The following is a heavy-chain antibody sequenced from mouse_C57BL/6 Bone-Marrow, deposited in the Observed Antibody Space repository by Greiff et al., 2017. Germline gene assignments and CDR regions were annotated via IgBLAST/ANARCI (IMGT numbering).Heavy chain of an antibody. CDR1: GFTFCDAW. Sequence: DVKLVEYGGGLVQPGGSMKLSCGASGFTFCDAWVDWVRPSPEKGVEWVAEIRNTANNHATYYAESVKGRFTISRDDSKNSVYLQMNSLRAEDTGMSYCTRIYYYGSSYVAWFAYWGQGTLVTVSA. J-gene: IGHJ3*01. V-gene: IGHV6-6*01. CDR3: TRIYYYGSSYVAWFAY. CDR2: IRNTANNHAT. D-gene: IGHD1-1*01.